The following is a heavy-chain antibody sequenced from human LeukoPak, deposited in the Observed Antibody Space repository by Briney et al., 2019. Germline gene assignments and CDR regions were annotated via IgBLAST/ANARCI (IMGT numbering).Heavy chain of an antibody. CDR1: GGSISSYY. CDR2: IYYSGST. D-gene: IGHD3-16*01. J-gene: IGHJ3*02. Sequence: SETLSLTCTVSGGSISSYYWSWIRQPPGKGLEWIGYIYYSGSTNYNPSLKSRVTISVDTSKNQFSLKLGSVTAADTAVYYCARGHRLKEDAFDIWGQGTMVTVSS. CDR3: ARGHRLKEDAFDI. V-gene: IGHV4-59*01.